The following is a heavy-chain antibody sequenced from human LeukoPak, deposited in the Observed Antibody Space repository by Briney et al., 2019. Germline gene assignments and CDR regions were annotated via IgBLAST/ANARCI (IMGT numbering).Heavy chain of an antibody. CDR2: INPNSGGT. CDR3: ATLGEDKTDTPFDY. Sequence: ASVKVSCKASGYTFTGYYMHWVRQAPGQGLEWMGRINPNSGGTNYAQKFQGRVTMTRDTSISTAYMELNRLRSDDTAVYYCATLGEDKTDTPFDYWGQGTLVTVSS. V-gene: IGHV1-2*06. CDR1: GYTFTGYY. D-gene: IGHD3-16*01. J-gene: IGHJ4*02.